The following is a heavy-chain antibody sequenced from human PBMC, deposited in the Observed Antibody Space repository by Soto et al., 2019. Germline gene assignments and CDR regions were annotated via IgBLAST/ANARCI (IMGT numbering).Heavy chain of an antibody. J-gene: IGHJ4*02. CDR2: IIPIFGTA. CDR3: ARSSVDTAMVFLLYLFDY. V-gene: IGHV1-69*13. D-gene: IGHD5-18*01. Sequence: SVKVSCKASGGTFSSYAISWVRQAPGQGLEWMGGIIPIFGTANYAQKFQGRVTITADESTSTAYMELSSLRSEDTAVYYWARSSVDTAMVFLLYLFDYWGQGTLVTVSS. CDR1: GGTFSSYA.